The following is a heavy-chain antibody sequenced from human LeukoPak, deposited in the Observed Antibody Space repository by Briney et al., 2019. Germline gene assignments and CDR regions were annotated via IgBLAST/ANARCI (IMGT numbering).Heavy chain of an antibody. D-gene: IGHD4-11*01. CDR1: GFTFSSYW. V-gene: IGHV3-7*01. CDR3: ARGRYTVTKYYFDY. J-gene: IGHJ4*02. Sequence: GGSLRLSCAASGFTFSSYWKSWVRQAPGKGLEWVANIKQDGSEKYYVDSVKGRFTISRDNAKNSLYLQMNSLRAEDTAVYYCARGRYTVTKYYFDYWGQGTLVTVSS. CDR2: IKQDGSEK.